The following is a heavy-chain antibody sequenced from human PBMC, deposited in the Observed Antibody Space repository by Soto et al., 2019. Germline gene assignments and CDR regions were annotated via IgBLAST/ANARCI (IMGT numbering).Heavy chain of an antibody. V-gene: IGHV2-5*02. CDR1: GFSLSTSGEA. J-gene: IGHJ4*02. CDR3: AHSPTRMGDTGYNLSNGFED. D-gene: IGHD2-8*01. CDR2: IYWDDDK. Sequence: QITLKESGPTLVKPTQTLTLTCTFSGFSLSTSGEAVAWIRQPPGTALEWLALIYWDDDKRYSPSLKKRLTITKDTSKNQVILTMTMLDPVDTGTYYCAHSPTRMGDTGYNLSNGFEDWGQGTQVTVSS.